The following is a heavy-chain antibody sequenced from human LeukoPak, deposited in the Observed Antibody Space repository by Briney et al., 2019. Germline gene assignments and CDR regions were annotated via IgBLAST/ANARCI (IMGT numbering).Heavy chain of an antibody. D-gene: IGHD3-16*01. CDR3: ANLRLEG. Sequence: PGGSLRLSCAASGSAFSGYWTSWVRQAPGKGLEWVANIKQDGSEKYYVDSVKGRFTISRDNAKNSLYLQMNSLRAEDTAVYYCANLRLEGWGQGTLVTVSS. CDR2: IKQDGSEK. CDR1: GSAFSGYW. V-gene: IGHV3-7*01. J-gene: IGHJ4*02.